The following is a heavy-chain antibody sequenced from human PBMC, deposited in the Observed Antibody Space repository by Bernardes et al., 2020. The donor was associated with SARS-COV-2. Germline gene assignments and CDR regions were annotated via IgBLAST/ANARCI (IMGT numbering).Heavy chain of an antibody. V-gene: IGHV3-48*03. CDR2: ISSSGSTI. J-gene: IGHJ6*03. CDR3: ARDRIVVVPAAMDYYYYIDG. CDR1: GFTFSSYE. Sequence: GGSLRLSCAASGFTFSSYEMNWVRQAPGKGLEWVSYISSSGSTIYYADSVKGRFTISRDNAKNSLYLQMNSLRAEDTAVYYCARDRIVVVPAAMDYYYYIDGWGKGTTVTVSS. D-gene: IGHD2-2*01.